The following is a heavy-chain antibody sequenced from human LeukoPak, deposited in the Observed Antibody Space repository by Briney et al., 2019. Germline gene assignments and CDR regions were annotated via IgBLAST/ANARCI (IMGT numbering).Heavy chain of an antibody. J-gene: IGHJ6*02. D-gene: IGHD3-22*01. V-gene: IGHV4-59*08. CDR1: GGSISSYY. CDR2: ISYSGST. CDR3: ARLPLDYDCSGYSLGYYYGMDV. Sequence: SETLSLTCTVSGGSISSYYWSWIRQPPGKGLEWIGYISYSGSTNYNPSLKSRVTISVDTSKNQFSLKLSSVTAADTAVYYCARLPLDYDCSGYSLGYYYGMDVWGQGTTVTVSS.